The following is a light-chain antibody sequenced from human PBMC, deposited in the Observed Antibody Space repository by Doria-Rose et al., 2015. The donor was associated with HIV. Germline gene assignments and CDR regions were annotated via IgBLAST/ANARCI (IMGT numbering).Light chain of an antibody. V-gene: IGKV3-20*01. Sequence: TQSPGTLSLSPGERATLSCRASQSVSANYLAWYQQRPGQSPRLLIYGASSRVTDIPDRFSGSGSGTDFTLTISRLEPEDFAVYYCHQYASSRTFGQGTKVEIK. CDR2: GAS. CDR1: QSVSANY. J-gene: IGKJ1*01. CDR3: HQYASSRT.